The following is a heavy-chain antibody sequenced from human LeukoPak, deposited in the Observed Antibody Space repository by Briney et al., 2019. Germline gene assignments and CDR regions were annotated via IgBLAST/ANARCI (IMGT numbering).Heavy chain of an antibody. CDR2: IYYSGST. V-gene: IGHV4-39*07. CDR3: ARGLPRDGYNC. CDR1: GGSISSSSYY. J-gene: IGHJ4*02. D-gene: IGHD5-24*01. Sequence: SSETLSLTCTVSGGSISSSSYYWGWIRQPPGKGLEWIGSIYYSGSTYYNPSLKSRVTISVDTSKNQFSLKLSSVTAADTAVYYCARGLPRDGYNCWGQGTLVTVSS.